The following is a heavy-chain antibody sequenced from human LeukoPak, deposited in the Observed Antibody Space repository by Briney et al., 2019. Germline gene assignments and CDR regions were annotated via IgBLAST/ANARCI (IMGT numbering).Heavy chain of an antibody. CDR3: ARERITMVRGTQYNWFDP. CDR1: RYTLTSYY. V-gene: IGHV1-46*01. J-gene: IGHJ5*02. D-gene: IGHD3-10*01. Sequence: GASLKVSRKASRYTLTSYYMHWGRHAPGQGLEWIGIINPSAASTSNAQKFQGRVTMTRDTSTSTVYMELSSLRSEDTAVYYCARERITMVRGTQYNWFDPWGQGTLVTVSS. CDR2: INPSAAST.